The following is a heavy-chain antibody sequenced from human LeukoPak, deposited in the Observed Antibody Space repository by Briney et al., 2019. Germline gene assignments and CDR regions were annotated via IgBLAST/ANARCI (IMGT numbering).Heavy chain of an antibody. CDR2: IRYDGSNK. D-gene: IGHD3-16*01. CDR3: AKDGAGRHYFDY. Sequence: GGSLRLSCAASGFTFISYDMHWVRQAPGKGLEWVAFIRYDGSNKCYADSVKGRFTISRDNPKNTVYLQMNSLRDEDTAVYYCAKDGAGRHYFDYWGQGTLVTVSS. V-gene: IGHV3-30*02. J-gene: IGHJ4*02. CDR1: GFTFISYD.